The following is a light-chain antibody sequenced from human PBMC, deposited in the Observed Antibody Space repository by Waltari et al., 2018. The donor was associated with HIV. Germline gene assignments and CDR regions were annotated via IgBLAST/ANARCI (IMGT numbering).Light chain of an antibody. V-gene: IGKV3-11*01. Sequence: EIVLPKSPAPLLLSRGERATLSSRASQNVSSYLAWYQQKPGQAPKLLIYGASNRATGIPARFSGSGSGTDFTLTISSLEPEDFAVYYCQQRRNWPPGATFGGGTKVEIK. CDR3: QQRRNWPPGAT. CDR1: QNVSSY. CDR2: GAS. J-gene: IGKJ4*01.